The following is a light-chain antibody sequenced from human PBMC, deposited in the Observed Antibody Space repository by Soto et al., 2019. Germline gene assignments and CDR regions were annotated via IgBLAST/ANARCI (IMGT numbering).Light chain of an antibody. J-gene: IGLJ2*01. V-gene: IGLV2-14*01. CDR1: SSDVGGYNY. Sequence: QSALTQPASVSGSPGQSITISCTGTSSDVGGYNYVSWYQQHPGKPPKLMICEVSNQPSGISYRFSGSKSGNTASLTISGLQAEDEADYYCSSFTSTSSTLVFGGGTKLTVL. CDR3: SSFTSTSSTLV. CDR2: EVS.